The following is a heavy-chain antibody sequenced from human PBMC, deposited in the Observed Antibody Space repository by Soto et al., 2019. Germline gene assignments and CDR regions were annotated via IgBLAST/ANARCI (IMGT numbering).Heavy chain of an antibody. J-gene: IGHJ4*02. V-gene: IGHV3-30-3*01. Sequence: QVQLVESGGGVVQPGRSLRLSCAASGFTFSSYAMHWVRQAPGKGLEWVAVISYDGSNKYYADSVKGRFTISRDNSKHKLYLQMNSLRAEDMAVYYCARAAAAQCLAMYYFDYWCQGTLVTVSS. D-gene: IGHD6-19*01. CDR3: ARAAAAQCLAMYYFDY. CDR2: ISYDGSNK. CDR1: GFTFSSYA.